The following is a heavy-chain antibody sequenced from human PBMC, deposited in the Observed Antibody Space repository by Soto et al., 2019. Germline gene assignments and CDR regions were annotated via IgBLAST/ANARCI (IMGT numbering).Heavy chain of an antibody. D-gene: IGHD4-17*01. CDR2: INPSGDSR. V-gene: IGHV1-46*01. J-gene: IGHJ5*02. Sequence: GASVKVSCKASGFSFRDYFMPWVRQAPGQGLEWMGIINPSGDSRNYAPPCQGRVTITRDTSTSTVYMDLSSLRYEDTAVYYCARDNSHNYGTPAARSWFQPWGQGTPVTVSS. CDR3: ARDNSHNYGTPAARSWFQP. CDR1: GFSFRDYF.